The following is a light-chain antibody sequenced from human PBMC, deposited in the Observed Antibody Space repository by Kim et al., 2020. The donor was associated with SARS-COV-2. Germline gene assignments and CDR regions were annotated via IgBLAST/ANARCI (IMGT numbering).Light chain of an antibody. CDR2: EDI. CDR3: CSYAGPRIPYL. V-gene: IGLV2-23*01. J-gene: IGLJ1*01. CDR1: NRDVGNYNL. Sequence: QSALTQPASVSGSPGQSITISCTGSNRDVGNYNLVSWYRQFPGEPPQLIIYEDIKRPSGVSHRFSGSKSGNTASLTISGLHPDDEASYHCCSYAGPRIPYLFGSGTKVTVL.